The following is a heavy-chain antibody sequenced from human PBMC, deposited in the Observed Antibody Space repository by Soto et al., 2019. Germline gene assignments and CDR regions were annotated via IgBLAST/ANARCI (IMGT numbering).Heavy chain of an antibody. Sequence: XVTLSLTFTVSGCPISSYFWSWIPQSPGKGLEWIGYIYYNGNTNYNPSLARRVTISVDTSKNHFPLKLNSVTVADTAVYYCARGGGSSRWLDRWGQGTLVTVSS. CDR1: GCPISSYF. J-gene: IGHJ5*02. D-gene: IGHD3-10*01. CDR3: ARGGGSSRWLDR. V-gene: IGHV4-59*01. CDR2: IYYNGNT.